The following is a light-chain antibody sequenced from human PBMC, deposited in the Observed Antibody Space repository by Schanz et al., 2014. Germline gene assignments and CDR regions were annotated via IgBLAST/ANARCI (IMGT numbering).Light chain of an antibody. CDR2: GAS. CDR1: QSVINSY. Sequence: EIVLTQSPGTLSLSPGERATLSCRASQSVINSYLAWYQQKPGQAPRLLIYGASTRATGLPARFSGSGSGTEFTLTISSLQSEDFAVYYCQQYNNWQRTFGQGTKVEIK. J-gene: IGKJ1*01. CDR3: QQYNNWQRT. V-gene: IGKV3-15*01.